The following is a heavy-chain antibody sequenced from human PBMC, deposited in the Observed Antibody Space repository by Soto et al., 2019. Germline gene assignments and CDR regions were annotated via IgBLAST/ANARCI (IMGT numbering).Heavy chain of an antibody. CDR1: GFTFSIYA. D-gene: IGHD3-16*02. CDR3: ARVAGGAIPYFDY. V-gene: IGHV3-30-3*01. CDR2: ISYDGSNK. Sequence: QVQLVESGGGVVQPGRSLRLSCAASGFTFSIYAMHWVRQAPGKGLEWVAVISYDGSNKYYADSVKGRFTISRDNSKNTLYLQMNSLRAEDTAVYYCARVAGGAIPYFDYWGQGTLVTVSS. J-gene: IGHJ4*02.